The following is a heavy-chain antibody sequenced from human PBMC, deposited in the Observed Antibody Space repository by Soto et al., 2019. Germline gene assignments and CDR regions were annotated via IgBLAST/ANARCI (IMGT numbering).Heavy chain of an antibody. Sequence: QVQLVQSGGEVKRPGASVKVSCKASGYPFTSYGISWVRQAPGQGLEWMGWINPYNGNTKYAQKFQGRGTMTTDTXXXXXXXXXXXXXXXXXXXXXXXXXXASVHDYWGQGSLVTVSS. CDR2: INPYNGNT. CDR1: GYPFTSYG. D-gene: IGHD1-1*01. V-gene: IGHV1-18*04. CDR3: XXXXASVHDY. J-gene: IGHJ4*02.